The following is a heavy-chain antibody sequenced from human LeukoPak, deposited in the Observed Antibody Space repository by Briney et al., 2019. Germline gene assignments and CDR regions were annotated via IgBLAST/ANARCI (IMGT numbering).Heavy chain of an antibody. V-gene: IGHV1-69*13. Sequence: ASVKVSCKASGGTFSSYAISWVRQAPGQGLEWMGGIIPIFGTANYAQKFQGRVTITADESTSTAYMELSSLRSEDTAVYYCARGAAVGRPSNWFDPWGQGTLVTVSS. D-gene: IGHD1-26*01. CDR1: GGTFSSYA. J-gene: IGHJ5*02. CDR2: IIPIFGTA. CDR3: ARGAAVGRPSNWFDP.